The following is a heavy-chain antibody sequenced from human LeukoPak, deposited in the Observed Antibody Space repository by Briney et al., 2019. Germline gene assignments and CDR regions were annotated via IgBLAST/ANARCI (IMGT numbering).Heavy chain of an antibody. CDR1: GGSISSYY. Sequence: SETLSLTCTVSGGSISSYYWSWIRQPPGKGLEWIGYIYTSGSINYNPSLKSRVTISVDTSKNQFSLKLSSVTAADTAVYYCARHRSPDYYYYYMDVWGKGTTVTVSS. V-gene: IGHV4-4*09. CDR2: IYTSGSI. CDR3: ARHRSPDYYYYYMDV. D-gene: IGHD1-26*01. J-gene: IGHJ6*03.